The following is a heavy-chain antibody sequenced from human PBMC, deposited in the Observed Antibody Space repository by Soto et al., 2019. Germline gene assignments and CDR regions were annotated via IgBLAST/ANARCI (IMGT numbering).Heavy chain of an antibody. D-gene: IGHD2-2*01. Sequence: QVQLQESGPGLAKPSQTLSLTCTVSGGSISSGGYYWSWIRQHPGKGLEWIGYIYYSGSTYYNPSLKSRVTISVDTSKNQFSLKLSSVTAADTAVYYCARDGGYCSSTSCYSAYYYYMDVWGKGTTVTVSS. CDR2: IYYSGST. J-gene: IGHJ6*03. CDR3: ARDGGYCSSTSCYSAYYYYMDV. CDR1: GGSISSGGYY. V-gene: IGHV4-31*03.